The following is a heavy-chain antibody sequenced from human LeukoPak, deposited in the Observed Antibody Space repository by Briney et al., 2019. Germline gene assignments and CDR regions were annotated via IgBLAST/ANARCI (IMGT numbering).Heavy chain of an antibody. Sequence: PGGSLRLSCAASGFTFSSYAMSWVRQAPGKGLEWVSAISGSGGSTYYADSVKGRFTISRDNAKNSMYLQIHDLRAEDTAVYYCARAFYYYDSSPWGQGTLVTVSS. CDR3: ARAFYYYDSSP. CDR2: ISGSGGST. CDR1: GFTFSSYA. V-gene: IGHV3-23*01. J-gene: IGHJ5*02. D-gene: IGHD3-22*01.